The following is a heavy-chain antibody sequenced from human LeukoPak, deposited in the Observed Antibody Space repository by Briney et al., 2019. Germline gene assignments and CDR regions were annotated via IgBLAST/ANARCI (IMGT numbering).Heavy chain of an antibody. CDR3: ARLRSPHSGSYYGAAFDI. Sequence: KPSETLSLICGVSGGSFSGYYCNWIRQAPGKGLEWIGEINHNGSTSSNPSLKSRVTMSVDTSKSRFSLKLNSATAADTAVYYCARLRSPHSGSYYGAAFDIWGQGTLVTVSS. J-gene: IGHJ4*02. D-gene: IGHD1-26*01. CDR2: INHNGST. CDR1: GGSFSGYY. V-gene: IGHV4-34*01.